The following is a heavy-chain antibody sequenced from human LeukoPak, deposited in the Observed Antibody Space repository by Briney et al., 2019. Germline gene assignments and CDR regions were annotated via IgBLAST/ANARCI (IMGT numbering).Heavy chain of an antibody. CDR1: GFTFSSYE. CDR2: IRSKIYGGTA. J-gene: IGHJ4*02. Sequence: GGSLRLSCAASGFTFSSYEMNWVRQAPGKGLEWVGFIRSKIYGGTAEYAASVQGRFTISRDDSKGIAYLQMNSLKTEDTAVYYCTRDQTPYYWGQGTLVTVSS. V-gene: IGHV3-49*04. CDR3: TRDQTPYY.